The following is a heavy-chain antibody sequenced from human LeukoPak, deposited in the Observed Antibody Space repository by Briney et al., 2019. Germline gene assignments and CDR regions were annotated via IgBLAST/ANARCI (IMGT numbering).Heavy chain of an antibody. J-gene: IGHJ4*02. Sequence: GGSLRLSCVASGFTFSSYWMHWVRQTPGQGLMWVARIQSDGSTIYADSVQSRFTISRDNSKNTLYLQMNSLRAEDTAVYYCASEIIFGSFDYWGQGTLVTVSS. CDR1: GFTFSSYW. CDR2: IQSDGST. CDR3: ASEIIFGSFDY. D-gene: IGHD3-3*01. V-gene: IGHV3-74*01.